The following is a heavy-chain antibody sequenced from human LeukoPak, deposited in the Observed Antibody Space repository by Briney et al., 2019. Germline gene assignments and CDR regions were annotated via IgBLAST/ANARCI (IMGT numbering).Heavy chain of an antibody. CDR3: ARPHFIVGSWFDP. J-gene: IGHJ5*02. CDR1: GGSISSSSYY. Sequence: PSETLSLTCTVSGGSISSSSYYWGWIRQPPGKGLEWIGSIYYSGSTYYNPSLKSRVTISVDTSKNQFSLKLSSVTAADTAVYYCARPHFIVGSWFDPWGQGTLVTVSS. V-gene: IGHV4-39*01. CDR2: IYYSGST. D-gene: IGHD2-15*01.